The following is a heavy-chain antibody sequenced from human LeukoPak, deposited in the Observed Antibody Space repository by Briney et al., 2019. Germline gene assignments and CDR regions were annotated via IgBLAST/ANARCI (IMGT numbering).Heavy chain of an antibody. Sequence: SQTLSLTCTVSGGSISSGSYYWSWIRQPAGKGLEWIGRIYTSGSTNYNPSLKSRVTISVDTSKNHFSLKLSSVTAADTAVYYCASFLTTYDLKIDYWGQGTLVTVSS. V-gene: IGHV4-61*02. D-gene: IGHD3-3*01. J-gene: IGHJ4*02. CDR2: IYTSGST. CDR3: ASFLTTYDLKIDY. CDR1: GGSISSGSYY.